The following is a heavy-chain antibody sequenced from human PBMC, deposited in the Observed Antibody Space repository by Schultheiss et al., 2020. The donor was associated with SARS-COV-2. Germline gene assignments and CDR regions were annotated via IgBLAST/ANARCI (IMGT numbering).Heavy chain of an antibody. CDR2: INPNSDGT. J-gene: IGHJ3*02. Sequence: ASVKVSCKASGYTFSDYYIHWVRQAPGQGLEWMRWINPNSDGTNYAQKFQGRVTMTRDTSISTAYMELSRLRSDDTAVYYCARDLDIVVVPAADDAFDIWGQGTMVTVSS. CDR1: GYTFSDYY. V-gene: IGHV1-2*02. D-gene: IGHD2-2*01. CDR3: ARDLDIVVVPAADDAFDI.